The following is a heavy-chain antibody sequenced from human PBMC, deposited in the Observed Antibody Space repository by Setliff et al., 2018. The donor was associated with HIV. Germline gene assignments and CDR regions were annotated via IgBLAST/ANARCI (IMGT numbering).Heavy chain of an antibody. J-gene: IGHJ4*02. D-gene: IGHD2-8*02. CDR2: IYSDGSS. V-gene: IGHV3-53*01. CDR3: AKSLLVAGNDY. CDR1: GFTVSRFY. Sequence: GGSLRLSCAASGFTVSRFYMSWVRQAPGKGLEWVSVIYSDGSSYYADSVRGRFTISRDNSKNTLYLQMNSLRAEDTAVYYCAKSLLVAGNDYWGQGTLVTVSS.